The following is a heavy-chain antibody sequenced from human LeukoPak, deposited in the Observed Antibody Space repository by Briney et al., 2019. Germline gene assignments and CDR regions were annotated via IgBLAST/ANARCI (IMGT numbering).Heavy chain of an antibody. CDR1: GFTFSSYG. CDR3: ARYYGSGSYYDY. V-gene: IGHV3-23*01. D-gene: IGHD3-10*01. Sequence: PGGSLRLSCAASGFTFSSYGMHWVRQAPGKGLEWVSAISGSGGSTYYADSVKGRFTISRDNSKNTLYLQMNSLRAEDTAVYYCARYYGSGSYYDYWGQGTLVTVSS. CDR2: ISGSGGST. J-gene: IGHJ4*02.